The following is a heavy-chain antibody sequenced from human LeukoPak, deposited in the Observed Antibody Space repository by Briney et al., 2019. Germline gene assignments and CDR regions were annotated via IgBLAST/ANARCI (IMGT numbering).Heavy chain of an antibody. J-gene: IGHJ4*02. Sequence: GGSLRLSCVVSGITLSNYVMSWVRHAPGKGLVWVSRINSDGSETIYADSVKGRFTISRDNAKNTLYLQMNSLRAEDTAVYYCARVRMGDDFNPFDYWGQGTLVTVSS. CDR3: ARVRMGDDFNPFDY. CDR2: INSDGSET. CDR1: GITLSNYV. D-gene: IGHD3-16*01. V-gene: IGHV3-74*01.